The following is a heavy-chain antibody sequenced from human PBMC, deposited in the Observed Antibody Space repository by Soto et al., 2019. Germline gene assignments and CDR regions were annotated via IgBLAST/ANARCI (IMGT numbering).Heavy chain of an antibody. CDR1: GGSVSSGSYY. Sequence: SETLSLTCTVSGGSVSSGSYYWSWIRQPPGKGLEWIGYIYYSGSTNYNPSLKSRVTIAVDTSKNQFSLKLSSVTAVDTDVYYCARDSVDTAMAYFDYWGEGTLVTVS. CDR2: IYYSGST. J-gene: IGHJ4*02. D-gene: IGHD5-18*01. V-gene: IGHV4-61*01. CDR3: ARDSVDTAMAYFDY.